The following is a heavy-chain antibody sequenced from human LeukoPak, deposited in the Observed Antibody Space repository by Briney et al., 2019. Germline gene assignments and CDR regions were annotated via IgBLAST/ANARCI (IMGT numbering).Heavy chain of an antibody. CDR1: GGTFSRYA. J-gene: IGHJ3*02. CDR3: AETYYYDSSGPTGAFDI. Sequence: SVKVSCKASGGTFSRYANSWVRQAPGQGLEWMGRIIPIFGIANYAQKFQGRVTITADKSTSTAYMELNSLRSEDTAVCYCAETYYYDSSGPTGAFDIWGQGTMVTVSS. D-gene: IGHD3-22*01. V-gene: IGHV1-69*04. CDR2: IIPIFGIA.